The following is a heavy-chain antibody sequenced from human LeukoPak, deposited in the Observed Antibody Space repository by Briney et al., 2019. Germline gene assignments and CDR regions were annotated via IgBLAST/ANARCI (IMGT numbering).Heavy chain of an antibody. CDR3: AKGSGFFFDY. Sequence: GGSLRLSCAASGFTFNSYGMHWVRQAPGKGLEWVAFIRFDGSSKYYADAVKGRFTISRDNSNNTLYLQMDSLRPEDTAVYYCAKGSGFFFDYWGQGTLVTVSS. CDR2: IRFDGSSK. J-gene: IGHJ4*02. V-gene: IGHV3-30*02. D-gene: IGHD2-15*01. CDR1: GFTFNSYG.